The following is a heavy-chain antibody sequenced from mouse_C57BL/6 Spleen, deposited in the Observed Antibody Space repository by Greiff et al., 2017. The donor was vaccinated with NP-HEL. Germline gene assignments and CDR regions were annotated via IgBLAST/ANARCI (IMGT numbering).Heavy chain of an antibody. Sequence: PGQGLEWIGEIDPSDSYTNYNQKFKGKSTLTVDKSSSTAYMQLSSLTSEDSAVYYCARPYYYGSSYWYFDVWGTGTTVRLL. CDR2: IDPSDSYT. D-gene: IGHD1-1*01. V-gene: IGHV1-69*01. J-gene: IGHJ1*03. CDR3: ARPYYYGSSYWYFDV.